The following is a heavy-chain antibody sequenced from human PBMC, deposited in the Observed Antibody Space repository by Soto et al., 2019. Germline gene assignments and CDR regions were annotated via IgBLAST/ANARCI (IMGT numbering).Heavy chain of an antibody. CDR1: GFTFSDFY. CDR2: ISSGSTNI. V-gene: IGHV3-11*01. CDR3: ARDRNAAGSDY. J-gene: IGHJ4*02. Sequence: QVQLVESGGGLVKPGGSLRLSCAASGFTFSDFYMSWIRQAPGKGLEWISYISSGSTNIFYADSVKGRFNVSRDNAKNSVYLQMDGLRAEDTAVYYCARDRNAAGSDYWGQGTLVTVSS. D-gene: IGHD1-1*01.